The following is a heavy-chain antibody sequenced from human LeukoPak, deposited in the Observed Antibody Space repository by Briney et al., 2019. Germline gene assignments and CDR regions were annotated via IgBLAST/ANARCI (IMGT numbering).Heavy chain of an antibody. Sequence: ASVKVSCKASGYTFTSYDINWVRQATGQGLEWMGWMNPNSGNTGYAQKFQGRVTMTRNTSITTAYMELSSLRCEDTAVYYCARVGGDYYDSSGYSVWGQGTLVTVSS. CDR1: GYTFTSYD. V-gene: IGHV1-8*01. J-gene: IGHJ4*02. CDR2: MNPNSGNT. CDR3: ARVGGDYYDSSGYSV. D-gene: IGHD3-22*01.